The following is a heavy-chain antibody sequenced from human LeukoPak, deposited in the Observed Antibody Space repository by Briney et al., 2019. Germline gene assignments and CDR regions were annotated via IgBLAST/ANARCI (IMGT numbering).Heavy chain of an antibody. CDR2: IYSGGST. CDR3: AKIMGATVMGRNAFDI. V-gene: IGHV3-66*01. D-gene: IGHD1-26*01. J-gene: IGHJ3*02. Sequence: GGSLRLSCAASGFTVSSNYMSWVRQAPGKGLEWVSVIYSGGSTYYADSVKGRFTISRDNAKNSLYLQMNSLRAEDTAVYYCAKIMGATVMGRNAFDIWGQGTMVTVSS. CDR1: GFTVSSNY.